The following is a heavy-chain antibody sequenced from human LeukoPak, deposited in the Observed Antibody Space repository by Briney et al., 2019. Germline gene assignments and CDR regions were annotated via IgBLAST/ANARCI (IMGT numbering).Heavy chain of an antibody. Sequence: SETLSLTCAVYGGSFSDYYWSWISQPPGKGLEWIGEINPRGSTNYSPSLKSRVTISVDTSKKQFSLKLSSVTAADTAVYYCARDFDYWGQGTLVTVSS. CDR1: GGSFSDYY. J-gene: IGHJ4*02. CDR3: ARDFDY. V-gene: IGHV4-34*01. CDR2: INPRGST.